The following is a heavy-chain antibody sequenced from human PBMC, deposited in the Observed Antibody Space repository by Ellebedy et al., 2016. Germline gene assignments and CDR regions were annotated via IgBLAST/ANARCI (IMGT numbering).Heavy chain of an antibody. Sequence: GESLKISXKGSGYSFTSYWIGWVRQMPGKGLEWMGIIYPGDSDTRYSSSFQGQVTISADKSISTAYLQWSSLKASDTAIYYCARLTIFGVVIFEYWGQGTLVTVSS. J-gene: IGHJ4*02. CDR3: ARLTIFGVVIFEY. D-gene: IGHD3-3*01. CDR1: GYSFTSYW. CDR2: IYPGDSDT. V-gene: IGHV5-51*01.